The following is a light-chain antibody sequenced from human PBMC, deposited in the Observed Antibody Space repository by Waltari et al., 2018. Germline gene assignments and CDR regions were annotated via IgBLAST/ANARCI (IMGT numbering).Light chain of an antibody. V-gene: IGLV2-8*01. CDR3: ASYAGGDTPYV. J-gene: IGLJ1*01. Sequence: QSALSQPPSASGSPRQSVTISCTGSRSDVRPYDYVSWYQQRPGKAPKVLISEVNTRPSGVPHRFSGSKSGATASLTVSWLQAEDEADYYCASYAGGDTPYVFGTGTTVTV. CDR2: EVN. CDR1: RSDVRPYDY.